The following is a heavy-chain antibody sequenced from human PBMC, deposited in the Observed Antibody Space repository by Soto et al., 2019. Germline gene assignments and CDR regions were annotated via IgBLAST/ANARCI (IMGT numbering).Heavy chain of an antibody. V-gene: IGHV6-1*01. Sequence: PSQTLSLTCVISGDSVSSNSAAWNWIRQSPSRGLEWLGRTYYRSKWYNDYAVSVKSRITINPDTSKNQFSLQLNSVTPEDTAVYYCAREGGYYDFWSGYYWNWFDPWGQGTLVTVSS. J-gene: IGHJ5*02. D-gene: IGHD3-3*01. CDR3: AREGGYYDFWSGYYWNWFDP. CDR1: GDSVSSNSAA. CDR2: TYYRSKWYN.